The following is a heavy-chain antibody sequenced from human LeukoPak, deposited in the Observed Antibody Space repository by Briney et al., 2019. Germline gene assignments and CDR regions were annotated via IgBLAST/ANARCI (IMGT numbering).Heavy chain of an antibody. J-gene: IGHJ5*02. CDR3: ARGNRYCSSTSCYADWFDP. CDR2: ISSSSSYI. V-gene: IGHV3-21*01. D-gene: IGHD2-2*01. CDR1: GSTFSSYS. Sequence: GGSLRLSCAASGSTFSSYSMNWVRQAPGKGLEWVSSISSSSSYIYYADSVKGRFTISRDNAKNSLYLQMNSLRAEDTAVYYCARGNRYCSSTSCYADWFDPWGQGTLVTVSS.